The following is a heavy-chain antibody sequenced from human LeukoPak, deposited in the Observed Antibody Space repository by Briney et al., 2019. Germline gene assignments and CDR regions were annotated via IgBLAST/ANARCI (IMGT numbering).Heavy chain of an antibody. D-gene: IGHD6-19*01. CDR1: GGTFSSYA. CDR2: IIPILGIA. V-gene: IGHV1-69*04. J-gene: IGHJ4*02. CDR3: AREGPVAVAGLDY. Sequence: GASVKVSYKASGGTFSSYAISWVRQAPGHELEWMGRIIPILGIANYAQKFQGRVTITADKSTSTAYMELSSLRSEDTAVYYCAREGPVAVAGLDYWGQGTLVTVSS.